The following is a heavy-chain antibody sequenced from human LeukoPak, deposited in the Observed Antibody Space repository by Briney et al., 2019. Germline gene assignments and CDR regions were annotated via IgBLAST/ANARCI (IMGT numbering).Heavy chain of an antibody. CDR2: IYPGDSDT. CDR3: ARLALAGTSQSNFDY. Sequence: GESLKISCQGSGYSFTSYWIAWVRQMPGKGLEWMGIIYPGDSDTRYSPSFQGQVTISADKSISTAYLQWGSLKASDTAMYYCARLALAGTSQSNFDYWGQGTLVIVSS. J-gene: IGHJ4*02. D-gene: IGHD6-19*01. CDR1: GYSFTSYW. V-gene: IGHV5-51*01.